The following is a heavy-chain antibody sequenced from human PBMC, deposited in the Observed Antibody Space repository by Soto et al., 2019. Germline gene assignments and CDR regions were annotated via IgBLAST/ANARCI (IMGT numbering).Heavy chain of an antibody. J-gene: IGHJ2*01. CDR2: IIPIFGTA. CDR3: ARDQRDTAIPPVRYFDL. V-gene: IGHV1-69*12. D-gene: IGHD5-18*01. Sequence: QVQLVQSGAEVKKPGSSVKVSCKASGGTFSSYAISWVRQAPGQGLEWMGGIIPIFGTANYAQKFQGRVTITADESTSTAYMELSSLRSEDTAVYYCARDQRDTAIPPVRYFDLWGRGTLVTVSS. CDR1: GGTFSSYA.